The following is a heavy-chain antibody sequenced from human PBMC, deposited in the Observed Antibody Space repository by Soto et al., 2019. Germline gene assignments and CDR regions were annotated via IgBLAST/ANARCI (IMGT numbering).Heavy chain of an antibody. CDR3: ARGPTGYYGSGSYSVYGMDV. Sequence: GASVKVSCKASGGTFSSCAISWVRQAPGQGLEWMGGIIPIFGTANYAQKFQGRVTITADKSTSTAYMELSSLRSEDTAVYYCARGPTGYYGSGSYSVYGMDVWGQGTTVTVSS. V-gene: IGHV1-69*06. CDR2: IIPIFGTA. D-gene: IGHD3-10*01. J-gene: IGHJ6*02. CDR1: GGTFSSCA.